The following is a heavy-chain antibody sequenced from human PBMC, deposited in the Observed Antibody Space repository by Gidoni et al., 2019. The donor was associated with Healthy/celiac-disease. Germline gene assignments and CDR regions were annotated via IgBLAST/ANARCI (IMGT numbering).Heavy chain of an antibody. J-gene: IGHJ4*02. D-gene: IGHD3-3*02. V-gene: IGHV3-33*01. CDR1: GFTFSSYG. CDR2: IWYDGSNK. CDR3: ARDVLANYFDY. Sequence: QVQLVESGGGVVQPGGSLSLSCAASGFTFSSYGMHWVRQAPGKGLEWVAVIWYDGSNKYYADSVKGRFTISRDNSKNTLYLQMNSLRAEDTAVYYCARDVLANYFDYWGQGTLVTVSS.